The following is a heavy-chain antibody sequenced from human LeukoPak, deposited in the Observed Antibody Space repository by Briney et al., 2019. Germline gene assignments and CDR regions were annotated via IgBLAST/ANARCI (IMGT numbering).Heavy chain of an antibody. J-gene: IGHJ4*02. Sequence: ASVKVSCKASGYTFTSYGISWVRQAPGQGLEWMGWISAYNGNTNYAQKLQGRVTMTTDTSTSTAYMELRSLRSDDTAVYYCAGVLGGYSYGTAFDYWGQGTLVTVSS. CDR1: GYTFTSYG. D-gene: IGHD5-18*01. V-gene: IGHV1-18*01. CDR3: AGVLGGYSYGTAFDY. CDR2: ISAYNGNT.